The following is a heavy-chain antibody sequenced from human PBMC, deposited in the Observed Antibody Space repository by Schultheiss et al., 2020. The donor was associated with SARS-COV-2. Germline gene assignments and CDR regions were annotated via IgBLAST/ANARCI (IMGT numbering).Heavy chain of an antibody. J-gene: IGHJ1*01. CDR2: ISGSGGST. CDR1: GFTVSSNY. Sequence: GGSLRLSCAASGFTVSSNYMSWVRQAPGKGLEWVSAISGSGGSTYYADSVKGRFTISRDNSKNTLYLQMNSLRAEDTAVYYCAKDPATAMASAEYFQHWGQGTLVTVSS. CDR3: AKDPATAMASAEYFQH. V-gene: IGHV3-23*01. D-gene: IGHD6-25*01.